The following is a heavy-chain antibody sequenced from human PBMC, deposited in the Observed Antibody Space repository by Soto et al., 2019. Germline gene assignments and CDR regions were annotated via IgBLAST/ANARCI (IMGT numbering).Heavy chain of an antibody. CDR1: GFNFDNYG. V-gene: IGHV3-30*18. J-gene: IGHJ4*02. D-gene: IGHD3-10*01. CDR3: AKDRVGGSFYKPLGF. Sequence: PGGSLRLSCQASGFNFDNYGMHWVRQAPGKGLEWVAVITYDGSNKYYADSVKGRFTISRDNSKNTLSLHLNTLKPEDTAVYHCAKDRVGGSFYKPLGFWGPGTLVTASS. CDR2: ITYDGSNK.